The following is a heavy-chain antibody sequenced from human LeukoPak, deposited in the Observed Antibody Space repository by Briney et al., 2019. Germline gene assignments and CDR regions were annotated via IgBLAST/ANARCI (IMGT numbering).Heavy chain of an antibody. CDR3: ARRSSWYSFDC. CDR1: GFTFSSYW. Sequence: PGGSLRLSCAASGFTFSSYWMSWVRQAPGKGLEWVSYISSSSATIYYADSVKGRFTISRDNAKNSLYLQMNSLRAEDTAVYYCARRSSWYSFDCWGQGALVTVSS. V-gene: IGHV3-48*01. CDR2: ISSSSATI. D-gene: IGHD6-13*01. J-gene: IGHJ4*02.